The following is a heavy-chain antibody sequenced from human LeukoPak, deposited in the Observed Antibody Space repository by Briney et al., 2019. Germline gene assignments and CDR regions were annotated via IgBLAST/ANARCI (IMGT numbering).Heavy chain of an antibody. CDR3: ARIYSSSIE. CDR1: GGSISSSSYY. Sequence: SETLSLTCTVSGGSISSSSYYWGWIRQPPGKGLEWIGSIYYSGSTYYNPSLKSRVTISVDTSKNQFSLKLSSVTAADTAVYYCARIYSSSIEWGQGTLVTVSS. V-gene: IGHV4-39*01. CDR2: IYYSGST. D-gene: IGHD6-6*01. J-gene: IGHJ4*02.